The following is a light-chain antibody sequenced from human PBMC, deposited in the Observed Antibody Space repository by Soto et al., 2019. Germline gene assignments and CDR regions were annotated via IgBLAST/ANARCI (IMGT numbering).Light chain of an antibody. V-gene: IGLV2-23*03. CDR3: CSYAGSHTFVV. Sequence: QSVLTQPASVSGSPGQSITISCTGTNSDVGSYNLVSWYQQHPGKAPKLMIYEGSQRPSGVSNRFSASKSGNTASLTISGLQAEDEADYYCCSYAGSHTFVVFGGGTKVTVL. J-gene: IGLJ3*02. CDR2: EGS. CDR1: NSDVGSYNL.